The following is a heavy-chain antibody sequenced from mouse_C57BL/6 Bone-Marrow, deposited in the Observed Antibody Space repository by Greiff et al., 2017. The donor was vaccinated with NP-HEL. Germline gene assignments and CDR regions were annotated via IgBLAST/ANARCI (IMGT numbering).Heavy chain of an antibody. CDR2: INPGSGGT. Sequence: VKLQESGAELVRPGTSVKVSCKASGYAFTNYLIEWVKQRPGQGLEWIGVINPGSGGTNYNEKFKGKATLTADKSSSTAYMQLSSLTSEDSAVYFCARRSNSYYFDYWGQGTTLTVSS. D-gene: IGHD2-5*01. V-gene: IGHV1-54*01. CDR3: ARRSNSYYFDY. J-gene: IGHJ2*01. CDR1: GYAFTNYL.